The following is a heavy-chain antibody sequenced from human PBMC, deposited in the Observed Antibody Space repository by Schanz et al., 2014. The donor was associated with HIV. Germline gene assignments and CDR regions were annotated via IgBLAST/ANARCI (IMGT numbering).Heavy chain of an antibody. J-gene: IGHJ4*02. CDR1: GFTFSTND. Sequence: QVQLVESGGGVVQPGRSLRLSCAASGFTFSTNDMHWVRQVPGKGLEWVAVISHNGNNDYYAESVKGRVTISRDNSKNTLYLQMNNLKTEDTAVYYCAKAGLFFVQLWLGFFDYWGQGAQVTVSS. V-gene: IGHV3-30*18. D-gene: IGHD5-18*01. CDR3: AKAGLFFVQLWLGFFDY. CDR2: ISHNGNND.